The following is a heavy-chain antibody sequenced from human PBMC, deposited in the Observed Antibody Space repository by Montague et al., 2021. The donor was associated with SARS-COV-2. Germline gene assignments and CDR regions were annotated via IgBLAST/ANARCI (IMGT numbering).Heavy chain of an antibody. Sequence: LSLTCTVSGGSISSGGYYWSWIRQHPGKGLEWIGYIYYRGSTYYNPSLKSRVTISVDTSKNQFSLKLSSVTAADTAVYYCARARRGSGSGSYFDILVNWFDPWGQGTLVTVSS. J-gene: IGHJ5*02. D-gene: IGHD3-10*01. CDR2: IYYRGST. CDR3: ARARRGSGSGSYFDILVNWFDP. CDR1: GGSISSGGYY. V-gene: IGHV4-31*03.